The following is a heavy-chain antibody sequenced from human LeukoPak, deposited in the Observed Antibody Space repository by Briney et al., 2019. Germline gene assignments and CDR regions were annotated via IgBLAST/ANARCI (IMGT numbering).Heavy chain of an antibody. Sequence: GRSLRLSCAASGFTFSSYWMHWVRQAPGKGLVWVSRINNDGSSTNYADSVKGRFTISRDNAKNTLYLEMNSLRAEDTAVYYCTKGGLNDYSNYWGQGTLVTVSS. CDR3: TKGGLNDYSNY. CDR2: INNDGSST. D-gene: IGHD4-11*01. V-gene: IGHV3-74*01. CDR1: GFTFSSYW. J-gene: IGHJ4*02.